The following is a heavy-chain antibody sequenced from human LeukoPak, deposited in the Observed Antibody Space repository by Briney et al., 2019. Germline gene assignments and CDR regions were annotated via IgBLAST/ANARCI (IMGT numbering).Heavy chain of an antibody. CDR1: GGSFSGYY. CDR2: INHSGST. Sequence: SETLSLTCAVYGGSFSGYYWGWIRQPPGKGLEWIGEINHSGSTNYNPSLKSRVTISVDTSKNQFSLKLSSVTAADTAVYYCARSHTAMVSWGQGTLVTVSS. D-gene: IGHD5-18*01. V-gene: IGHV4-34*01. J-gene: IGHJ5*02. CDR3: ARSHTAMVS.